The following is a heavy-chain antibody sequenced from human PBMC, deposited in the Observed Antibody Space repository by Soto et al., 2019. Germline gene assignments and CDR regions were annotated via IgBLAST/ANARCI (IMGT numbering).Heavy chain of an antibody. CDR1: GFTFSSYW. Sequence: PGGSLRLSCAASGFTFSSYWMHWVRQAPGKGLVWVSRINSDGSSTSYADSVKGRFTISRDNAKNTLYLQMNSLRAEDTAVYYCASDRGSTIFGVAQDGYGMGVWGQGTTVTVSS. CDR2: INSDGSST. V-gene: IGHV3-74*01. D-gene: IGHD3-3*01. CDR3: ASDRGSTIFGVAQDGYGMGV. J-gene: IGHJ6*02.